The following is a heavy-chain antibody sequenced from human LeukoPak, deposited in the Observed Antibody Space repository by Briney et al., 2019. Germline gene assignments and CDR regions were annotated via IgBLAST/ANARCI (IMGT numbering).Heavy chain of an antibody. CDR3: ARDRHGSSSWYL. J-gene: IGHJ4*02. CDR2: INPNSGGT. V-gene: IGHV1-2*06. Sequence: ASVKVSCKASGYTFTGYYMHWVRQAPGQGLEWMGRINPNSGGTNYAQKFQGGVTMTRDTSISTAYMELSRLTSDDTAVYYCARDRHGSSSWYLWGQGTLVTVSS. CDR1: GYTFTGYY. D-gene: IGHD6-13*01.